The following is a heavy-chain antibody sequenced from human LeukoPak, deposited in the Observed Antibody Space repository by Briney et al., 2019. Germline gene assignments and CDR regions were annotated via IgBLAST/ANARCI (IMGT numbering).Heavy chain of an antibody. J-gene: IGHJ6*03. V-gene: IGHV3-48*03. Sequence: GGSLRLSCAASGFTFSSYEMNWVRQAPGKGLEWVSYISSSGSTIYYADSMQGRFTISRDNAKNSLYLQINNLRAEDTAVYFCARRDYYFYSMDVWGKGTTVTVSS. CDR1: GFTFSSYE. CDR3: ARRDYYFYSMDV. CDR2: ISSSGSTI.